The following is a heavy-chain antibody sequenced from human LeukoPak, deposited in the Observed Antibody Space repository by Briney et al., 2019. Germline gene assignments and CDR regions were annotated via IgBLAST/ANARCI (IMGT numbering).Heavy chain of an antibody. CDR3: ARGSGFYSDSSGYFDY. D-gene: IGHD3-22*01. CDR1: GYSFTSYW. Sequence: GESLKISCKGSGYSFTSYWIGWVRQAPGKGLEWVAVIWYDGSNKYYADSMKGRFTVSRDNSKNTLYLQMNSLRAEDTAVYYCARGSGFYSDSSGYFDYWGQGTLVTVSS. V-gene: IGHV3-33*01. CDR2: IWYDGSNK. J-gene: IGHJ4*02.